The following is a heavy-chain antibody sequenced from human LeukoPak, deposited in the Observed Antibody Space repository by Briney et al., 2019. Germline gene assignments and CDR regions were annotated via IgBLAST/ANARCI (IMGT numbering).Heavy chain of an antibody. V-gene: IGHV5-51*01. D-gene: IGHD4-11*01. J-gene: IGHJ4*02. CDR1: GYSFTSYW. CDR2: IYPGDSDT. Sequence: GESLKISCKGSGYSFTSYWIGWVRQMPGKGLEWMGVIYPGDSDTRYSPSFQGQVTISADKSISTAYPQWSSLKASDTAMYYCARSTSNYPYYFDYWGQGTLVTVSS. CDR3: ARSTSNYPYYFDY.